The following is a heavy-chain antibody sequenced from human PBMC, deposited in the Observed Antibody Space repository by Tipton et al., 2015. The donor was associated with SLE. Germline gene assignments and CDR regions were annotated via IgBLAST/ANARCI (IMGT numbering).Heavy chain of an antibody. Sequence: SLRLSCAASGFTFSSFAMHWVRQAPGKGLEWVSAISGSGGSTYYADSVKGRFTISRDNSKNTLYLQMNSLRAEDTAVYYCAKEEFSSSSSYYYYYYGMDVWGQGTTVTVSS. D-gene: IGHD6-6*01. CDR2: ISGSGGST. J-gene: IGHJ6*02. V-gene: IGHV3-23*01. CDR3: AKEEFSSSSSYYYYYYGMDV. CDR1: GFTFSSFA.